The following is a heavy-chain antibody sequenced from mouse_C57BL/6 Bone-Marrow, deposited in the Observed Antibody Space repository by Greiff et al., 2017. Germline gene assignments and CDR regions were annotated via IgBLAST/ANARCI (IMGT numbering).Heavy chain of an antibody. CDR3: ASRRDDGYWAPFAY. Sequence: EVKLEESGGDLVKPGGSLKLSCAASGFTFSSYGMSWVRQTPDKRLEWVATISSGGSYTYYPDSVKGRFTISRDNAKNTLYRQMSSLKSEDTAMYYCASRRDDGYWAPFAYWGQGTLVTVSA. D-gene: IGHD2-3*01. J-gene: IGHJ3*01. V-gene: IGHV5-6*02. CDR1: GFTFSSYG. CDR2: ISSGGSYT.